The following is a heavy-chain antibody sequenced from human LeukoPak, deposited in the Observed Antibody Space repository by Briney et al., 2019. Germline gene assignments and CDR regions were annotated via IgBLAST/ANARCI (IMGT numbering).Heavy chain of an antibody. V-gene: IGHV3-23*01. D-gene: IGHD5-24*01. Sequence: GGSLRLSCAASGFTFNNCVMSWVRQAPGKGLEWVSAIGDRGGGTYYADSVRGRFTISRDNAKNSLYLQMNSLRVEDTAVYYCAKEGRSLQTYWGQGTLVTVSS. CDR2: IGDRGGGT. CDR1: GFTFNNCV. J-gene: IGHJ4*02. CDR3: AKEGRSLQTY.